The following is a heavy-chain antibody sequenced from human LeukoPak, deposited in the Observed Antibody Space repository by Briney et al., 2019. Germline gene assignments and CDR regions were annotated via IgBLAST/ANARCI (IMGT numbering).Heavy chain of an antibody. V-gene: IGHV3-33*01. CDR3: ARDMGASSSGSLDP. D-gene: IGHD6-19*01. CDR2: IWYDGSNK. CDR1: GFTFSSYG. Sequence: GGSLRLSCAASGFTFSSYGMHRVRQAPGKGLEWVAVIWYDGSNKYYADSVKGRFTISRDNSKNTLYLQMNSLRAEDTAVYYCARDMGASSSGSLDPRGQGALVTVSS. J-gene: IGHJ5*02.